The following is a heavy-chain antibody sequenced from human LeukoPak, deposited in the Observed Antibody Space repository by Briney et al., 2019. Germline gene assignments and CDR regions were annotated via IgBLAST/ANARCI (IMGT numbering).Heavy chain of an antibody. CDR3: AKDGGLWVSAHWGDS. D-gene: IGHD7-27*01. Sequence: GGSLRLSCAASGFTFSSYTMSWVRQAPGKGLEWVSTITTSDGYTYYAGSVKGRFTVSRDNSKNTLFLQMNSLRAEDTAVYYCAKDGGLWVSAHWGDSWGRGTLVTVSS. J-gene: IGHJ4*02. CDR1: GFTFSSYT. CDR2: ITTSDGYT. V-gene: IGHV3-23*01.